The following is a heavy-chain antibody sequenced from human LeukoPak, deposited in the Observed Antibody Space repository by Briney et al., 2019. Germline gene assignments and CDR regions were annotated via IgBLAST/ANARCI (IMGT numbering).Heavy chain of an antibody. CDR3: ARSFIVAAGTGGWFDP. J-gene: IGHJ5*02. V-gene: IGHV4-59*11. CDR1: GGSISNHY. D-gene: IGHD6-13*01. Sequence: SETLSLTCTVSGGSISNHYWSWIRQPPGKGLEWIGFIFYSGNTNYNPSLKSRVTMSVDTSKTQFSLKLSSVTAADTAVYYCARSFIVAAGTGGWFDPWGQGTLVTVSS. CDR2: IFYSGNT.